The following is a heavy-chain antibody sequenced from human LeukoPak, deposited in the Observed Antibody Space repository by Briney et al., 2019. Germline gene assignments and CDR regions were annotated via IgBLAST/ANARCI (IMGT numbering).Heavy chain of an antibody. CDR2: IYTSGST. CDR3: ARDYCGGGCSGRFDP. CDR1: GGSISSYY. V-gene: IGHV4-4*07. Sequence: PSETLSLTCTVSGGSISSYYWSWIRQPPGKGLEWVGRIYTSGSTNYNPSLKSRVTISVDTSKNQFSLKLSSVPAADTAVYYCARDYCGGGCSGRFDPWGQGTLVTVSS. D-gene: IGHD2-21*02. J-gene: IGHJ5*02.